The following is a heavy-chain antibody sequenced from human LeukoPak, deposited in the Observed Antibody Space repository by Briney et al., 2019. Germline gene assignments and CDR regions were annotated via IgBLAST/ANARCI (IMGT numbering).Heavy chain of an antibody. CDR2: IYPGDSDI. J-gene: IGHJ5*01. Sequence: GESLKISCKGSGYIFATNWIGWVRQMPGKGLEWMGIIYPGDSDITYSPSFEGQVTISADRSTRTVYLHWSSLKASDTAMYYCVKYHSNWSDSWGQGTLVTVSS. V-gene: IGHV5-51*01. CDR1: GYIFATNW. D-gene: IGHD4-11*01. CDR3: VKYHSNWSDS.